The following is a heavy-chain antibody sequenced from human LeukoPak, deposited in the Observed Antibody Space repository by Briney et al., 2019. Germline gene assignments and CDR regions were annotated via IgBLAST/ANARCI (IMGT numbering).Heavy chain of an antibody. CDR3: VREAGYCAPVCVKTNWFDP. J-gene: IGHJ5*02. CDR1: GFPFSSHA. V-gene: IGHV3-23*01. CDR2: ISNGKT. D-gene: IGHD2-15*01. Sequence: GGSLRLSCAASGFPFSSHAMSWVRQPPGKGLEWVTAISNGKTYYADSVRGRFAISRDDSTNTVYLHMNSLRDEDTALYHCVREAGYCAPVCVKTNWFDPWGQGTLVTVSS.